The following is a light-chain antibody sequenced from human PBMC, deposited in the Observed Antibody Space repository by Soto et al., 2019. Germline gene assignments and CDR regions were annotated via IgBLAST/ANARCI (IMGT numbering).Light chain of an antibody. CDR2: AAS. Sequence: DIQLTQSPSSLSASVGDRVTITCRASQGISKYLAWYQQRPGKGPNLLIYAASTLQSGVPSRFSGSGSGTDFTLTISSLQPEDVATYYCQKYNSAPRTFGQGTKVDIK. J-gene: IGKJ1*01. CDR1: QGISKY. V-gene: IGKV1-27*01. CDR3: QKYNSAPRT.